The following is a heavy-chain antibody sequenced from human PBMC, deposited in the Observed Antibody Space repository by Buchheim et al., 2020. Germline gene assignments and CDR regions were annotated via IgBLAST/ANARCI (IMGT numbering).Heavy chain of an antibody. J-gene: IGHJ6*02. V-gene: IGHV3-33*01. CDR2: IWYDGSNK. CDR1: GFTFSSYG. CDR3: ARDLLAAAGEGYGMDV. D-gene: IGHD6-13*01. Sequence: QVQLVESGGGVVQPGRSLRLSCAASGFTFSSYGMHWVRQAPGKGLEWVAVIWYDGSNKYYADSVKGRFTISRDNSKNTLYLQMNRLRAEDTAVYYCARDLLAAAGEGYGMDVWGQGTT.